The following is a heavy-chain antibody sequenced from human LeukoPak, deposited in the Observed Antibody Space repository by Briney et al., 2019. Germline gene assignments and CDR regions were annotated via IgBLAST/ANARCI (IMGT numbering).Heavy chain of an antibody. CDR3: ATKGGVVGATNFDY. D-gene: IGHD1-26*01. V-gene: IGHV4-30-4*08. Sequence: SQTLSLTCTVSGGSISSGDYYWSWIRQPPGKGLEWIGYIYYSGSTYYNPSLKSRVTISVDTSKNQFSLKLSSVTAADTAVFYCATKGGVVGATNFDYWGQGTLVTVSS. CDR2: IYYSGST. J-gene: IGHJ4*02. CDR1: GGSISSGDYY.